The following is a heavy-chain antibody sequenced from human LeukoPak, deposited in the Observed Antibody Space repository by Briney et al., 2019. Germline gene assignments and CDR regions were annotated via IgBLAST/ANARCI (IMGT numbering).Heavy chain of an antibody. J-gene: IGHJ4*02. D-gene: IGHD3-22*01. CDR2: ISPYTGNT. Sequence: ASVKVSCKASNYTFTSHDISWVRQAPGQGLEWMGWISPYTGNTGYAQKFQGRVTMTRNTSISTAYMELSSLRSEDTAVYYCARDYYDSSVDLKYWGQGTLVTVSS. CDR1: NYTFTSHD. V-gene: IGHV1-8*01. CDR3: ARDYYDSSVDLKY.